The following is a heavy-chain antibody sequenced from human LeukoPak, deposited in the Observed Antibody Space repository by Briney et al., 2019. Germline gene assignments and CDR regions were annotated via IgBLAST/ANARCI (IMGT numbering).Heavy chain of an antibody. D-gene: IGHD3-3*01. CDR1: GGSISSSRYY. J-gene: IGHJ4*02. V-gene: IGHV4-39*01. CDR3: ARRYDFWSGYPPPLDY. Sequence: SETLSLTCTVSGGSISSSRYYGGWIRQPPGKGLEWIGSLYYSGNTYYNPSLKSRVTISVDTSKNQFSLKLSSVTAADTAVYYCARRYDFWSGYPPPLDYWGQGTLVTVSS. CDR2: LYYSGNT.